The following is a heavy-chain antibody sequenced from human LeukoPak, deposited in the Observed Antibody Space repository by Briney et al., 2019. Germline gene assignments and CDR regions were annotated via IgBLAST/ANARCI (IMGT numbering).Heavy chain of an antibody. Sequence: ASVKVSCKASGYTFTDYYIHWVRQSPGQRLEWMGWINPNSGDTSYAQKFQGRVTMTRDTSISTAYMELSRLGSDDTAVFYCAPDGITMLVGIPLSFDSWGQGTLVTVSS. CDR3: APDGITMLVGIPLSFDS. CDR2: INPNSGDT. CDR1: GYTFTDYY. D-gene: IGHD3-22*01. J-gene: IGHJ5*01. V-gene: IGHV1-2*02.